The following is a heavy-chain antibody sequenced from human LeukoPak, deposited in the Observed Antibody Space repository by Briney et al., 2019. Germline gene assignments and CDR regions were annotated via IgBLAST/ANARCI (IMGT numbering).Heavy chain of an antibody. Sequence: GESLKISCKGSGYRFISYWIGWVRQIPGKGLEWMAIIYPADSDIRHSPSFQGQVTISADKSISTAYLQWSSLKASDTAMYYCARSLTAAAGDYWGQGTLVTVSS. V-gene: IGHV5-51*01. CDR2: IYPADSDI. CDR1: GYRFISYW. J-gene: IGHJ4*02. CDR3: ARSLTAAAGDY. D-gene: IGHD6-25*01.